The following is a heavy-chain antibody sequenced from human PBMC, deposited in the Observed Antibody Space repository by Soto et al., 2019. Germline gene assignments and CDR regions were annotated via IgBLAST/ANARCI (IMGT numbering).Heavy chain of an antibody. V-gene: IGHV1-69*13. Sequence: ASVKVSCKASGGTFSSYAISWVRQAPGQGLEWMGGIIPIFGTANYAQKFQGRVTITADESTSTAYMELSSLRSEDTAVYYCARDWPYSSSPNWFDPWGQGTLVTVSS. J-gene: IGHJ5*02. CDR1: GGTFSSYA. CDR2: IIPIFGTA. CDR3: ARDWPYSSSPNWFDP. D-gene: IGHD6-13*01.